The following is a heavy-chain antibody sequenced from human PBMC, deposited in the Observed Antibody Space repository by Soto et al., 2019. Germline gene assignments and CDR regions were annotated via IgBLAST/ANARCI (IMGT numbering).Heavy chain of an antibody. Sequence: SETLSLTCTVSGGSISSGGYYWTWIRQSPGKGLEWIGYTYQSGSAYYNPSLKSRVTISVDRSKNQFSLNLTSVTAADTAVYYCARDYYGMDVWGQGTTVTVSS. J-gene: IGHJ6*02. V-gene: IGHV4-30-2*06. CDR1: GGSISSGGYY. CDR2: TYQSGSA. CDR3: ARDYYGMDV.